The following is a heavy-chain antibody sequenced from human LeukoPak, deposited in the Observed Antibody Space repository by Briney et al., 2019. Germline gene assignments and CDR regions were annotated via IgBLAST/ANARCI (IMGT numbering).Heavy chain of an antibody. CDR2: IHPNSGDT. CDR3: ARRYNILTGFLF. V-gene: IGHV1-2*02. J-gene: IGHJ4*02. D-gene: IGHD3-9*01. Sequence: GASVKVSCKASGYTFTDYYVNWVRQAPGQGLEWMGWIHPNSGDTNYAETFQGRVTMTRDTSISTAYMELNRLRSDDTAVYYCARRYNILTGFLFWGQGTLVTVSS. CDR1: GYTFTDYY.